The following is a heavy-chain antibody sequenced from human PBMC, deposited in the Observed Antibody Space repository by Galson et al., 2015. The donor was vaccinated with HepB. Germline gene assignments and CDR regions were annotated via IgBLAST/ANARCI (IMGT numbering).Heavy chain of an antibody. V-gene: IGHV4-34*01. CDR2: INHSGST. J-gene: IGHJ4*02. CDR3: ARGRRYYDFWSGYYEHVGTYFDY. Sequence: LSLTCAVYGGSFSGYYWSWIRQPPGKGLEWIGEINHSGSTNYNPSLKSRVTISVDTSKNQFSLKLSSVTAADTAVYYCARGRRYYDFWSGYYEHVGTYFDYWGQGTLVTVSS. D-gene: IGHD3-3*01. CDR1: GGSFSGYY.